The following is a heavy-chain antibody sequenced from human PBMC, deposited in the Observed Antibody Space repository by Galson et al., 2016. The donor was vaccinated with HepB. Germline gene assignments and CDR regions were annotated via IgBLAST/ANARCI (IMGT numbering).Heavy chain of an antibody. Sequence: ETLSLTCTVSGGSISNSTYYWGWIRQPPGKGLEWIGQIFHSGRVNYTPSLASRVTISVDTSNNHFSLRLTSVTAADTALYYCARQYRGGPSDYWGQGTLVIVSS. CDR3: ARQYRGGPSDY. D-gene: IGHD5-12*01. V-gene: IGHV4-39*07. CDR2: IFHSGRV. J-gene: IGHJ4*02. CDR1: GGSISNSTYY.